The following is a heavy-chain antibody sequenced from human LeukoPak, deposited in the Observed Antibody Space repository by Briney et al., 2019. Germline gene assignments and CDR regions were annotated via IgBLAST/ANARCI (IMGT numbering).Heavy chain of an antibody. D-gene: IGHD2-2*01. CDR2: ISSSSSTI. CDR3: ARNVDTCSTSCYNWFDP. Sequence: PGGSLRLSCAASGFTFSSYSMNWVRQAPGKGLEWVSYISSSSSTIYYADSVKGRFTISRDNAKNSLYLQMNSLRDEDTAVYYCARNVDTCSTSCYNWFDPWGQGTLVTVSS. V-gene: IGHV3-48*02. J-gene: IGHJ5*02. CDR1: GFTFSSYS.